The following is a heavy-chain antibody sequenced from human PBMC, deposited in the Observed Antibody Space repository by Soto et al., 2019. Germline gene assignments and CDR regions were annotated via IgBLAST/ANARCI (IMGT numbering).Heavy chain of an antibody. J-gene: IGHJ6*02. Sequence: SVKVSCKASGGTFSSYAISWVRQAPGQGLEWMGGIIPIFGTANYAQKFQGRVTITADESTSTAYMELSSLRSEDTAVYYCARHSTEDYFDSSGYHEYYSGIDLWGQGTTVTAP. D-gene: IGHD3-22*01. CDR1: GGTFSSYA. V-gene: IGHV1-69*13. CDR2: IIPIFGTA. CDR3: ARHSTEDYFDSSGYHEYYSGIDL.